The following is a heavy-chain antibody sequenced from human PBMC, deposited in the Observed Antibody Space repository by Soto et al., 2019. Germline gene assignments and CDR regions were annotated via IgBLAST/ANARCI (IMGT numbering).Heavy chain of an antibody. CDR2: FIPIFRTL. V-gene: IGHV1-69*01. CDR3: VRDCRIYYSDPHDEFVASVYEV. Sequence: QVQLIQSEAEVKKPGSSVRVSCTASGGIFGSHGFSWVRQAPGQRLEWVGGFIPIFRTLTYTEKFQARVRIAGDESTNTGYLNLSSLTSGDTAVYYCVRDCRIYYSDPHDEFVASVYEVWGQGTMVTLSS. CDR1: GGIFGSHG. D-gene: IGHD3-22*01. J-gene: IGHJ3*01.